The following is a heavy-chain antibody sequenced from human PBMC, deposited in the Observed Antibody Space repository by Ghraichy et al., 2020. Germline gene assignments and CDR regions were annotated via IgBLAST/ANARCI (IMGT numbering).Heavy chain of an antibody. D-gene: IGHD1-26*01. CDR3: ARRGGGGSYYITLDY. V-gene: IGHV5-51*01. CDR1: GYSFTSYW. J-gene: IGHJ4*02. Sequence: GESLNISCKGSGYSFTSYWIGWVRQMPGKGLEWMGIIYPGDSDTRYSPSFQGQVTISADKSISTAYLQWSSLKASDTAMYYCARRGGGGSYYITLDYWGQGTLVTVSS. CDR2: IYPGDSDT.